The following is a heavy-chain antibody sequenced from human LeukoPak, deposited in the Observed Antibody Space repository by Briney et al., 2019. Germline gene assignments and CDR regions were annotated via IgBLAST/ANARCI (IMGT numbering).Heavy chain of an antibody. Sequence: PSETLSLTCAVYGGSFSAYYWSWIRQPPGKGLEWIGEINHSGSTNYNPSLKSRVTISVDTSKNQFSLKLSSVTAADTAVYYCARARSTVVPTNYYYYGMDVWGQGTTVTVSS. CDR3: ARARSTVVPTNYYYYGMDV. V-gene: IGHV4-34*01. CDR1: GGSFSAYY. D-gene: IGHD2-15*01. CDR2: INHSGST. J-gene: IGHJ6*02.